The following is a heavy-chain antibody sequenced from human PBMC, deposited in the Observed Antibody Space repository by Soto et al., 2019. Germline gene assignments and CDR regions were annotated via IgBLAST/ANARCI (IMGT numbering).Heavy chain of an antibody. J-gene: IGHJ4*02. CDR1: GFTFSSYG. CDR2: ISYDGSNK. CDR3: AKDAAYCSGGSCYGGFDY. Sequence: PGGSLRLSCAASGFTFSSYGMHWVRQAPGKGLEWVAVISYDGSNKYYADSVKGRFTISRDNSKNTLYLQMNSLRAEDTAVYYCAKDAAYCSGGSCYGGFDYWGQGTLITVS. D-gene: IGHD2-15*01. V-gene: IGHV3-30*18.